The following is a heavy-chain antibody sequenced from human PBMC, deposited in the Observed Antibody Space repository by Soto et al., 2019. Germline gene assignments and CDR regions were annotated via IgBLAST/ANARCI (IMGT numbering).Heavy chain of an antibody. D-gene: IGHD6-19*01. J-gene: IGHJ6*02. CDR2: INPSGGST. CDR3: ARDLYEEQWLVTPPPPTYYYYGMDV. CDR1: GYTFTSYY. Sequence: ASVKVSCKASGYTFTSYYMHWVRQAPGQGLEWMGIINPSGGSTSYAQKFQGRVTMTRDTSTSTVYMELSSLRSEDTAVYYCARDLYEEQWLVTPPPPTYYYYGMDVWGQGTTVTVSS. V-gene: IGHV1-46*01.